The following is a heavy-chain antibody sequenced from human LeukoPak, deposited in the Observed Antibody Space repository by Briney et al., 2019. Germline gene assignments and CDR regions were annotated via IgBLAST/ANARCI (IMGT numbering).Heavy chain of an antibody. D-gene: IGHD5-12*01. CDR2: IWYDGSNK. CDR1: GFTFSSYG. CDR3: AKVSGPNVWLH. V-gene: IGHV3-33*06. Sequence: PGGSLRLSCAASGFTFSSYGMHWVRQAPGKGLEWVAVIWYDGSNKYYADSVKGRFTISRDNSKNTLYLQMNSLRAEDTAVYYCAKVSGPNVWLHWGQGTLVTVSS. J-gene: IGHJ4*02.